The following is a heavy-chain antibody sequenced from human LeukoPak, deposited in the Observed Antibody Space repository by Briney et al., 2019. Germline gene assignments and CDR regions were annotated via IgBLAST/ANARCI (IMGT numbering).Heavy chain of an antibody. CDR3: ARQGLWSGYYRAAGGCYHY. V-gene: IGHV4-4*02. CDR1: GGSISSSNW. CDR2: IYHSGST. D-gene: IGHD3-3*01. Sequence: KPSGTLSLTCAVSGGSISSSNWWSWVRQPPGKGLEWIGEIYHSGSTNYNPSLKSRVTISVDKSKNQFSLKLSSVTAADTAVYYCARQGLWSGYYRAAGGCYHYWGQGTLVTVSS. J-gene: IGHJ4*02.